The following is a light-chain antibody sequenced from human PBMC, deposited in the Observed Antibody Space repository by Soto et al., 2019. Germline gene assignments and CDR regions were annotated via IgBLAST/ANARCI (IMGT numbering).Light chain of an antibody. CDR2: EVF. J-gene: IGLJ7*01. CDR3: TSYASTSTYVV. CDR1: RSDVGGYNY. V-gene: IGLV2-14*01. Sequence: QSALTQPASVSGSPGQSITISCTGTRSDVGGYNYVSSYQHHPGKAPNLMMYEVFNRPAGVSNRFSGSRSGNTASLTISGLQADDEADYYCTSYASTSTYVVFGGGTQLTVL.